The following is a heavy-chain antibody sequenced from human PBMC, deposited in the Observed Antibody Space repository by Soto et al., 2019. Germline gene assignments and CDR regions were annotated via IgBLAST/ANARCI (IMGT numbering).Heavy chain of an antibody. Sequence: ASVKVSCKASGYTFTSYDINWVRQATGQGLEWMGWMNPNSGNTGYAQKFQGRVTMTRNTSISTAYMELSSLRSEDTAVYYCATRYEKGYCSGGSCDNAFDIWSQGTMGTVS. D-gene: IGHD2-15*01. CDR1: GYTFTSYD. CDR2: MNPNSGNT. J-gene: IGHJ3*02. CDR3: ATRYEKGYCSGGSCDNAFDI. V-gene: IGHV1-8*01.